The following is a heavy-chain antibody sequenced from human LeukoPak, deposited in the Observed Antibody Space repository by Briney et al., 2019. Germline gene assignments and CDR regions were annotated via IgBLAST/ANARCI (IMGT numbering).Heavy chain of an antibody. CDR3: ARVWDGGYDADNWFDP. J-gene: IGHJ5*02. D-gene: IGHD5-12*01. CDR2: IYYSGST. V-gene: IGHV4-39*07. CDR1: GGSISSSSYY. Sequence: SETLSLTCTVSGGSISSSSYYWGWIRQPPGKGLEWIGSIYYSGSTYYNPSLKSRVTISVDTSKNQFSLKLSSVTAADTAVYYCARVWDGGYDADNWFDPWGQGTLVTVSS.